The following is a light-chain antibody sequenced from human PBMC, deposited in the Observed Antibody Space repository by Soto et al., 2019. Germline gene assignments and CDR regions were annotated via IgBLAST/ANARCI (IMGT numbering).Light chain of an antibody. J-gene: IGKJ4*01. CDR1: QPVSNW. CDR2: AAS. CDR3: QQANGFPPLT. V-gene: IGKV1-12*01. Sequence: DIQMTQSPSSVSASVGDRVTITCRASQPVSNWLAWYLQKPGKAPKLLIYAASKLQVGVPSRFSGSGSGTDFTLTISSLQPEDFATYYCQQANGFPPLTFGGGTTVEIK.